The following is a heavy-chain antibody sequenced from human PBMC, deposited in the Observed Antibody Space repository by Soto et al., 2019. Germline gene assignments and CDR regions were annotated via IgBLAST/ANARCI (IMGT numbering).Heavy chain of an antibody. Sequence: ASVKVSCKVSGYTLTELSMHCVRQAPGKGLEWMGGFDPEDGETIYAQKFKGRVTMTEDTSTDTAYMELSSLRSEDTAVYYCATEGVVVVAETGAFDIWGQGKMVNVSS. J-gene: IGHJ3*02. CDR1: GYTLTELS. CDR3: ATEGVVVVAETGAFDI. CDR2: FDPEDGET. V-gene: IGHV1-24*01. D-gene: IGHD2-15*01.